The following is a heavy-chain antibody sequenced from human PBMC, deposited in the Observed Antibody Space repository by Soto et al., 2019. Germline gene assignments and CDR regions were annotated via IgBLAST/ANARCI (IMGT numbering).Heavy chain of an antibody. J-gene: IGHJ3*02. D-gene: IGHD3-22*01. CDR3: AKDGSGSDAFDI. CDR2: ISYDGSNK. Sequence: TGGSLRLSCAASGFTFSSYGMHWVRQAPGKGLEWVAVISYDGSNKYYADSVKGRFTISRDNSKNTLYLQMNSLRAEDTAVYYCAKDGSGSDAFDIWGQGTMVTVSS. V-gene: IGHV3-30*18. CDR1: GFTFSSYG.